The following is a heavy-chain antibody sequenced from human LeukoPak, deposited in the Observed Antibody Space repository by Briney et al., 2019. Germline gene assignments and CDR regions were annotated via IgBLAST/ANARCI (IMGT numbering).Heavy chain of an antibody. Sequence: GGSLRLSCVVSGFTVSSNYMSWVRQAPGKGLEWVSIIHSGGNTYYADSVRGRFTISRDNSKNTVYLQMNSLRAEDTAIYYCARANSATIPGVDPWGQGTLVTVSS. J-gene: IGHJ5*02. D-gene: IGHD1-26*01. CDR1: GFTVSSNY. CDR2: IHSGGNT. V-gene: IGHV3-53*01. CDR3: ARANSATIPGVDP.